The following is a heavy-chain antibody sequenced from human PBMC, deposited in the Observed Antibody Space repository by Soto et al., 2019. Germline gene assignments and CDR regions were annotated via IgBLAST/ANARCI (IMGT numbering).Heavy chain of an antibody. J-gene: IGHJ6*02. CDR3: SRAKVGKYYYYGMDI. Sequence: GHSITISYEGSGYSLTRYWRGPVRQMPGKGLEWMGIIYPGDSDTRYSPSFQGQVTISADKSISTAYLQWSSLKASDTAMYYCSRAKVGKYYYYGMDIWGQGAMVNVSS. CDR2: IYPGDSDT. V-gene: IGHV5-51*01. CDR1: GYSLTRYW.